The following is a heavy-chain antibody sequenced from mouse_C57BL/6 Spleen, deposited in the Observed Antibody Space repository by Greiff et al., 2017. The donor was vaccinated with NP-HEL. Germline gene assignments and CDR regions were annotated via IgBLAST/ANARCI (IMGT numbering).Heavy chain of an antibody. J-gene: IGHJ2*01. V-gene: IGHV1-82*01. CDR1: GYAFSSSW. CDR2: IYPGDGDT. Sequence: QVQLQQSGPELVKPGASVKISCKASGYAFSSSWMNWVKQRPGKGLEWIGRIYPGDGDTNYNGKFKGKATLTADKSSSTAYMQLSSLTSEDSAVYFCARRDGSSYVGYFDYWGQGTTLTVSS. CDR3: ARRDGSSYVGYFDY. D-gene: IGHD1-1*01.